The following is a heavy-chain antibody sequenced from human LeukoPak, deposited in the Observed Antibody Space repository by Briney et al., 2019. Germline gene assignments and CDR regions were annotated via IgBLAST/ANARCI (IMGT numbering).Heavy chain of an antibody. J-gene: IGHJ4*02. Sequence: GGSLRLSCVASGFSFSSYAMHWVRQAPGKGLEYVSAISSNGGSTLYANSVKGRFTISRDNSKNTLYLQMGSLRAEDMAVYYCARVDLLGYDYWGQGTLVTVSS. CDR3: ARVDLLGYDY. V-gene: IGHV3-64*01. D-gene: IGHD1-26*01. CDR1: GFSFSSYA. CDR2: ISSNGGST.